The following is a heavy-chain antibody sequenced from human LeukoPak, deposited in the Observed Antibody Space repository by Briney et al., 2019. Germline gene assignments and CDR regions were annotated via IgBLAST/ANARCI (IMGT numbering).Heavy chain of an antibody. V-gene: IGHV3-30*02. CDR1: GYTLTELS. CDR3: AKSDDYVWGSYRADYYYYMDV. D-gene: IGHD3-16*02. Sequence: SCKVSGYTLTELSMHWVRQAPGKGLEWVAFIRYDGSNKYYADSVKGRFTISRDNSKNTLYLQMNSLRTEDTAVYYCAKSDDYVWGSYRADYYYYMDVWGKGTTVTISS. CDR2: IRYDGSNK. J-gene: IGHJ6*03.